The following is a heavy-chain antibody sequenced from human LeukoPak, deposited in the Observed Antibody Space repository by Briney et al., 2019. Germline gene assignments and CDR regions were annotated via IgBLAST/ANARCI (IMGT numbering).Heavy chain of an antibody. CDR2: IWYDGSNK. V-gene: IGHV3-33*01. J-gene: IGHJ3*02. D-gene: IGHD2-15*01. CDR3: ARKFGCSGGSCYSNDAFDI. Sequence: GGSLRLSCAASGFTFSSYGMHWVRQAPGKGLEWVAVIWYDGSNKYYADSVKGLFTISRDNSKNTLYLQMNSLRAEDTAVYYCARKFGCSGGSCYSNDAFDIWGQGTMVTVSS. CDR1: GFTFSSYG.